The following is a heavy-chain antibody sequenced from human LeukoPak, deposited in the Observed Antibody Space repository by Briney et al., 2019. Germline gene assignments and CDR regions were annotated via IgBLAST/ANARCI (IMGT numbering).Heavy chain of an antibody. CDR3: ARHAAVEGSSGWSPLWWFDP. CDR2: LHTSGTT. J-gene: IGHJ5*02. V-gene: IGHV4-4*07. D-gene: IGHD6-19*01. CDR1: GGSISSSH. Sequence: SETLSLTCTVSGGSISSSHWSWIRQPAGKGLEWIGRLHTSGTTNYNPSLKSRVTMSVDTSKNQFSLKLSSVTAADTAVYYCARHAAVEGSSGWSPLWWFDPWGQGTLVTVSS.